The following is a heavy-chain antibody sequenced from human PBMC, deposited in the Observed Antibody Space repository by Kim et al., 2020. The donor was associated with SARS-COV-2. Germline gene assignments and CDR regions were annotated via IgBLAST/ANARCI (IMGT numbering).Heavy chain of an antibody. CDR2: IRHDGGEE. CDR3: ARDAPLGWVQCPLDH. V-gene: IGHV3-7*03. D-gene: IGHD1-26*01. CDR1: GFTFSTSW. Sequence: GGSLRLSCVASGFTFSTSWMSWVRQAPGKGLEWVANIRHDGGEEHYVDSVKGRFTISRDNAKNSVYLQMNSLSAEDTAHYYCARDAPLGWVQCPLDHWGQGILVTVSS. J-gene: IGHJ4*02.